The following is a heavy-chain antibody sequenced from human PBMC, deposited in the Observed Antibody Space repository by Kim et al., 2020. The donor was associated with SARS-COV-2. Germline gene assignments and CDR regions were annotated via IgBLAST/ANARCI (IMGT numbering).Heavy chain of an antibody. J-gene: IGHJ6*02. D-gene: IGHD3-10*01. Sequence: GGSLRLSCAAPGLTFSSYAMNWVRLAPGKGLEWVSGISNNDIDKYYAGSARGRFTISRDNSKNTLYLEMESLRAEDTAVYFCAKGFDYYGSGSLYFYFGMDVWGQGTAVTVSS. CDR3: AKGFDYYGSGSLYFYFGMDV. V-gene: IGHV3-23*01. CDR2: ISNNDIDK. CDR1: GLTFSSYA.